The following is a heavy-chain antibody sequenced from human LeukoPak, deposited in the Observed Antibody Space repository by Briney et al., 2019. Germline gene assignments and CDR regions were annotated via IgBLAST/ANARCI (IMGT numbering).Heavy chain of an antibody. CDR1: GFSFSTSM. V-gene: IGHV3-23*01. D-gene: IGHD5-24*01. CDR3: TKRDGQSFDY. CDR2: IVHGAETT. Sequence: SGGSLRLSCAASGFSFSTSMMSWVRRAPGQGLEWVSTIVHGAETTYCADSVRGRFTISRDNFKDTLYLQMNSLRAEDTAVYYCTKRDGQSFDYWGQGALVTVSS. J-gene: IGHJ4*02.